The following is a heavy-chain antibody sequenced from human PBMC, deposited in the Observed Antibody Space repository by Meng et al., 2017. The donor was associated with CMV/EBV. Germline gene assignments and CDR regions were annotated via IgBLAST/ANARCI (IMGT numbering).Heavy chain of an antibody. CDR3: ARDLSFGSFDY. V-gene: IGHV4-31*01. D-gene: IGHD3-10*01. CDR1: GCSISSGVYY. J-gene: IGHJ4*02. Sequence: TVSGCSISSGVYYWSWLRQHPGKGLEWIGYIYYSGDTYYTPSLKILVTISAATSKNQFSLKLSSVTAADTAVYYCARDLSFGSFDYWGQGTLVTVSS. CDR2: IYYSGDT.